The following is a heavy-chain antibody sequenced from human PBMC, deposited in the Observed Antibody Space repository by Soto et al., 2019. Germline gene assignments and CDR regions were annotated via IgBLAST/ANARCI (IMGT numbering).Heavy chain of an antibody. V-gene: IGHV3-23*01. D-gene: IGHD4-4*01. Sequence: EVQLLESGGGLVQPGGSRRPPCAAPGFTFNAYAMPWVPQAPGKGLEWFSAIGGRGGNRYYADSVRGRFTISRDNSKDTVDLQMNSLRVEDTAVYYCARVASDYINSVDNWGQGILVTVSS. CDR1: GFTFNAYA. CDR3: ARVASDYINSVDN. J-gene: IGHJ4*02. CDR2: IGGRGGNR.